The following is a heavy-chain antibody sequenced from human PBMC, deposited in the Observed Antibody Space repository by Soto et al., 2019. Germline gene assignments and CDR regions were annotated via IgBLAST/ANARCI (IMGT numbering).Heavy chain of an antibody. CDR2: IYPGDSDT. V-gene: IGHV5-51*01. CDR3: ARHRYNSGPTDNDMDV. CDR1: GYDFATYW. J-gene: IGHJ6*02. Sequence: GESLKISCKGSGYDFATYWIGWVRQMPGKGPEWMGIIYPGDSDTKYSPSFQGQVTISVDKSISTAYLQWSSLKASDTAMYYCARHRYNSGPTDNDMDVWGQGTTVTVSS. D-gene: IGHD6-19*01.